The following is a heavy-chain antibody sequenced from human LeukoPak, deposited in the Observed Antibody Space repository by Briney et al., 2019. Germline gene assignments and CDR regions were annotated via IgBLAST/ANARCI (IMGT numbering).Heavy chain of an antibody. CDR3: AKDLGGEYNIFDY. V-gene: IGHV3-30*02. CDR2: VRYGGSIK. Sequence: GGSLRLSCAASGFTFSAYAMHWIRQAPGRGLEWVAFVRYGGSIKYYADSVKGRFTISRDNSKNTLYLQMNSLRAEDTAVYCCAKDLGGEYNIFDYWGQGTLVTVPS. D-gene: IGHD3-9*01. J-gene: IGHJ4*02. CDR1: GFTFSAYA.